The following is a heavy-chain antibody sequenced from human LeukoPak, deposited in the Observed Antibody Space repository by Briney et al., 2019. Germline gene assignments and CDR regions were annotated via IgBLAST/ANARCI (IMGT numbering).Heavy chain of an antibody. V-gene: IGHV3-7*01. Sequence: HPGGSLRLSCAASGFTFSSYWTSWVRQAPGKGLEWVANIKQDGSEKYYVDSVKGRFAISRDNAKNSLYLQMNSLRAEDTAVYYCARDLYSSSSYFDYWGQGTLVTVSS. CDR1: GFTFSSYW. CDR3: ARDLYSSSSYFDY. J-gene: IGHJ4*02. CDR2: IKQDGSEK. D-gene: IGHD6-13*01.